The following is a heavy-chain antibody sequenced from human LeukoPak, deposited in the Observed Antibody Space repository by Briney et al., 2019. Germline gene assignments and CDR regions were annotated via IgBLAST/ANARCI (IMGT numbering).Heavy chain of an antibody. J-gene: IGHJ4*02. D-gene: IGHD1-14*01. Sequence: ASVQVSCKASGYTLTSYGISWVQQAPGQGLEWMGWISAYNGNTNYARKLQSRVTMTTDTATSTASMELRRLRSDDTAVYYCARAGVGSADLYYFDYWGQGTLVTVSS. CDR3: ARAGVGSADLYYFDY. V-gene: IGHV1-18*01. CDR2: ISAYNGNT. CDR1: GYTLTSYG.